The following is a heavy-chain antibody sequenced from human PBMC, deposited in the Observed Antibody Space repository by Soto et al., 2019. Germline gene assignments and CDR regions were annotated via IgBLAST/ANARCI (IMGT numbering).Heavy chain of an antibody. J-gene: IGHJ4*02. CDR2: IYYSGSI. V-gene: IGHV4-59*01. D-gene: IGHD3-3*01. CDR1: GGSISSYY. CDR3: ARGSLLRFLEWGNWGGLDY. Sequence: SETLSLTCTVSGGSISSYYWSWIRQPPGKGLEWIGYIYYSGSINYNPSLKSRVTISVDTSKNQFSLKLSSVTAADTAVYYCARGSLLRFLEWGNWGGLDYWGQGTLVTVSS.